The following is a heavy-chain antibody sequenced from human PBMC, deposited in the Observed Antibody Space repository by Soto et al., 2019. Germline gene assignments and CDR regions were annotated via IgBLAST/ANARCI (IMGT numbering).Heavy chain of an antibody. J-gene: IGHJ5*02. CDR2: IIPIFGTA. D-gene: IGHD3-22*01. V-gene: IGHV1-69*13. CDR3: ARVEYYYDSSALTWFDP. CDR1: GGTFSSYA. Sequence: SVKVSCKASGGTFSSYAISWVRQAPGQGLEWTGGIIPIFGTANYAQKFQGRVTITADESTSTAYMELSSLRSEDTAVYYCARVEYYYDSSALTWFDPWGQGTLVTVSS.